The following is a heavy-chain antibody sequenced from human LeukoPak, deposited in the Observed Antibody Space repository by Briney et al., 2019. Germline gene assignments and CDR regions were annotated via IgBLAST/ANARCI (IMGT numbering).Heavy chain of an antibody. Sequence: SETLSLTCSVSGGSISNSGYYWGWIRQPPGKGLEWIASIYYSGNTYYNPSLQSRVTISRDTSKNQFSLKLSSVTAADTAVYYCARHDSSGYYVIDYWGQGTLVTVSS. CDR3: ARHDSSGYYVIDY. J-gene: IGHJ4*02. CDR2: IYYSGNT. CDR1: GGSISNSGYY. V-gene: IGHV4-39*01. D-gene: IGHD3-22*01.